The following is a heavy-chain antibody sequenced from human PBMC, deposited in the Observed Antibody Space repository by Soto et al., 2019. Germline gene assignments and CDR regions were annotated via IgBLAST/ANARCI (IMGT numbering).Heavy chain of an antibody. V-gene: IGHV1-2*04. J-gene: IGHJ6*02. CDR1: GYTFTGYY. CDR2: INPNSGGT. CDR3: TRDQGGAADPYGMDV. Sequence: ASVKVSCKASGYTFTGYYMHWVRQAPGQGLEWMGWINPNSGGTNYAQKFQGWVTMTRDTSISTAYMELSRLRSDDTAVYYCTRDQGGAADPYGMDVWGQGTTVTVSS. D-gene: IGHD6-25*01.